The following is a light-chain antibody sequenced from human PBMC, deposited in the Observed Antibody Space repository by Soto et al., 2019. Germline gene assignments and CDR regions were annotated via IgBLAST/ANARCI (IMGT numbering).Light chain of an antibody. CDR1: QSASSY. V-gene: IGKV3-20*01. CDR3: QLYASSPP. J-gene: IGKJ5*01. Sequence: EIVLTQSPATLSLSPGERSTLSCRASQSASSYLAWYQQKPGQAPRLLIYASVNRATGIPDRFSGSASGTDFTLTINRLEPEDFAVYYCQLYASSPPFGQGTRLEVK. CDR2: ASV.